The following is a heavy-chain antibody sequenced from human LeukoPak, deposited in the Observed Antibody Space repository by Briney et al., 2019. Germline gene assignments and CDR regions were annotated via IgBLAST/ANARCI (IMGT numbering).Heavy chain of an antibody. V-gene: IGHV3-11*01. Sequence: GGSLRLSCAASGFTFSDYYMSWIRQGPGKGLEWVSYISNSGSIIKYADSVKGRFTISRDNAKKSVYLQMNSLRPEDTAVYYCARETLGVAAFDIWGQGTVVTVS. CDR3: ARETLGVAAFDI. CDR2: ISNSGSII. D-gene: IGHD3-16*01. J-gene: IGHJ3*02. CDR1: GFTFSDYY.